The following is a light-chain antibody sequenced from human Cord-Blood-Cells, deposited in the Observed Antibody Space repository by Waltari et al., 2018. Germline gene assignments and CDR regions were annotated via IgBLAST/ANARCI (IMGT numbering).Light chain of an antibody. CDR2: GAS. CDR3: QQYGSSPT. CDR1: HSVSSTY. Sequence: EIVLTPSPGTLSLSPGERATLSCRASHSVSSTYLAWYQQKPGQAPRLLIYGASSRATCIPVRFSGSGSGTDFTLTISRLEPEDFAVYYCQQYGSSPTFGQWTKLEIK. V-gene: IGKV3-20*01. J-gene: IGKJ2*01.